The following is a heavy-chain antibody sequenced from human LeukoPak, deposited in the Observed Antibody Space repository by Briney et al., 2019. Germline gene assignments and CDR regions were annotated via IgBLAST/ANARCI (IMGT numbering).Heavy chain of an antibody. Sequence: PGGSLRVSCAAPGFTFSSYAMTWVRQAPGKGLEWVSAISGSGASTYYADSVKGRVTISRDNSKNTLYLQMNSLRAEDTAVYSCAKNLLGSEAYSWYFDLWGRGTLVTVSS. CDR3: AKNLLGSEAYSWYFDL. CDR1: GFTFSSYA. J-gene: IGHJ2*01. V-gene: IGHV3-23*01. D-gene: IGHD2-21*01. CDR2: ISGSGAST.